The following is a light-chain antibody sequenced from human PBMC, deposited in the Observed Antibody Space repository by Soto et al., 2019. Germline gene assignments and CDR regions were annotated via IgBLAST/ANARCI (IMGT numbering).Light chain of an antibody. Sequence: QSALTQPASVSGSPGQSITFSCTGTSSDVGSYDYVSWHQQHPGKAPKRIIYDVNNRPSGVPSRFSGSKSGNTASLIISGLQTEDEADYYCCAYSTSGTHVFGTGTKVTVL. CDR1: SSDVGSYDY. J-gene: IGLJ1*01. V-gene: IGLV2-14*03. CDR3: CAYSTSGTHV. CDR2: DVN.